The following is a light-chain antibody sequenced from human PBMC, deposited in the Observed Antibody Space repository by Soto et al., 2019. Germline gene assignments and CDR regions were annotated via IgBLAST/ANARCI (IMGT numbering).Light chain of an antibody. V-gene: IGKV3D-15*01. CDR1: QSVNIH. CDR2: GAS. CDR3: QKYNKWPRT. Sequence: EIVMTQSPATLSVSPGERATLSCRASQSVNIHLAWYQQKPGQAPRILIYGASARATGIPAKFSGSGSGTELTLTISSLQSEDFAVYYCQKYNKWPRTCGQGTKVDIK. J-gene: IGKJ1*01.